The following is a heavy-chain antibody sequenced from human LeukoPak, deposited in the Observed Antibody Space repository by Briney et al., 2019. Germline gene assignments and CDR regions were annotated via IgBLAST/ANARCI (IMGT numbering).Heavy chain of an antibody. D-gene: IGHD3-3*01. J-gene: IGHJ1*01. CDR2: ISSSSSYI. Sequence: GGSLRLSCAASGFTFSSYSMNWVRQAPGKGLEWVSSISSSSSYIYYADSVKGRFTISRDNAKNSLYLQMNSLRAEDTAVYYCARGEVMYIPPAHWGQGTLVTVSS. CDR1: GFTFSSYS. V-gene: IGHV3-21*01. CDR3: ARGEVMYIPPAH.